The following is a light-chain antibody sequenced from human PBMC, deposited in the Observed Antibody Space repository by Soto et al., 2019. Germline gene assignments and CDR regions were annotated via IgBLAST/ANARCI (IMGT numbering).Light chain of an antibody. CDR2: DAS. CDR3: QQYDNLPPLT. V-gene: IGKV1-33*01. CDR1: QDISNY. Sequence: DIQMTQSPSSLSASVGDRVTITCQASQDISNYLTWYQQKPWKAPKLLIYDASNLETGVTSRFSGSGSGTDFTFTIRSLQPEDIATYYCQQYDNLPPLTFGGGTKVEIK. J-gene: IGKJ4*01.